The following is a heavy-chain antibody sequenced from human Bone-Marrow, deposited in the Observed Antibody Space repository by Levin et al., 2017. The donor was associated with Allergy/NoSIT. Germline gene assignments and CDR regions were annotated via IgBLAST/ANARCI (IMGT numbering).Heavy chain of an antibody. Sequence: SQTLSLTCTVSGDSINSNPYYWDWIRQTPGTGLEWIGTINYSGSTYYNPSVTSRVTISVDTSKNHFSLRLGSVTAADTSVYYCARRTVGGGLDVWGQGTTVIVSS. J-gene: IGHJ6*02. CDR1: GDSINSNPYY. V-gene: IGHV4-39*02. CDR3: ARRTVGGGLDV. CDR2: INYSGST. D-gene: IGHD2-15*01.